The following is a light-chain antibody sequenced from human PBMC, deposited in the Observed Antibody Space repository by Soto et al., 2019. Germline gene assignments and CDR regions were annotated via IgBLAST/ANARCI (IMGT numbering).Light chain of an antibody. V-gene: IGLV2-8*01. J-gene: IGLJ3*02. Sequence: QSALTQPPSASGSPGQSLTISCTGTSSDVGAHNYVSWYQQNPGKAPKLMLYDVNKRPSGVPDRFSGSKSGNTASLTVSGLQAEDEAGYYCSSYAGGNNWVFGGGTKLTVL. CDR1: SSDVGAHNY. CDR2: DVN. CDR3: SSYAGGNNWV.